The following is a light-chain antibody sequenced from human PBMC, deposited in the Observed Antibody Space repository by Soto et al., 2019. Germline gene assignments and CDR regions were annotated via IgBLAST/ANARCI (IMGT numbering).Light chain of an antibody. V-gene: IGKV1-12*01. CDR2: TGS. J-gene: IGKJ5*01. Sequence: DIQLTQSPSYVSASVGGRVTITCRASQVIKNWLAWYQLKPGKAPNLLIYTGSSLQSGVPSRFSGSGSGTDFTLTINSLQPEDFAVYYCQQRSNWPVTFGQGTRLEIK. CDR3: QQRSNWPVT. CDR1: QVIKNW.